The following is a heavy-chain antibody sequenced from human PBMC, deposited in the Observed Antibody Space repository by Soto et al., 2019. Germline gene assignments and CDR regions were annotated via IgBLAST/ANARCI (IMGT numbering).Heavy chain of an antibody. CDR1: GFTFSSYG. D-gene: IGHD5-18*01. Sequence: LRLSCAASGFTFSSYGMHWVRQAPGKGLEWVAVISYDGSNKYYADSVKGRFTISRDNSKNTLYLQMNSLRAEDTAVYYCEKPSGGGYSYGYFDYWGQGTLVTVSS. CDR3: EKPSGGGYSYGYFDY. CDR2: ISYDGSNK. J-gene: IGHJ4*02. V-gene: IGHV3-30*18.